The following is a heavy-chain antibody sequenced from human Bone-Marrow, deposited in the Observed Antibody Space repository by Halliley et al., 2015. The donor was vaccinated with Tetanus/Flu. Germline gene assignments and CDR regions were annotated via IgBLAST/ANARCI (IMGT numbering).Heavy chain of an antibody. V-gene: IGHV3-30-3*01. J-gene: IGHJ4*02. CDR1: RFVFGSYA. CDR3: ARHVAAGGRGRPIDC. CDR2: LSSDGSNA. Sequence: AASRFVFGSYAMHWVRQPPGKGLEWVSTLSSDGSNAYYAASVKGRFTISRDNSKNTLFLQLNNLTPADTASYLCARHVAAGGRGRPIDCWGQGTPVIVSS. D-gene: IGHD2-15*01.